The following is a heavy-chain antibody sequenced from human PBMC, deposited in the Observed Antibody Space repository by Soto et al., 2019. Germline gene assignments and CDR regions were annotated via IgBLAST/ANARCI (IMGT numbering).Heavy chain of an antibody. V-gene: IGHV1-18*01. CDR2: ISAYNGNT. CDR3: ARSLWKQLDPDDAFDI. CDR1: GYTFTSYG. J-gene: IGHJ3*02. Sequence: QVQLVQSGAEVKKPGASVKVSCKASGYTFTSYGISWVRQAPGQGREGMGWISAYNGNTNYAQKLQGRVTMTTDTSTSTAYMELRSLRSDDTAVYYCARSLWKQLDPDDAFDIWGQGTMVTVSS. D-gene: IGHD6-13*01.